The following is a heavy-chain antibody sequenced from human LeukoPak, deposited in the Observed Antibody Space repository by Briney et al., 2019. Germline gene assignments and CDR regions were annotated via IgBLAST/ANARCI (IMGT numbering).Heavy chain of an antibody. Sequence: SETLSLTCAVYGGSFSGYYWSWIRQPPGKGLEWIGEINHSGSANYNPSLKSRVTISVDTSKNQFSLKLSSVTAADTAVYYCARGHRMGIAAARNWFDPWGQGTLVTVSS. V-gene: IGHV4-34*01. J-gene: IGHJ5*02. CDR2: INHSGSA. CDR1: GGSFSGYY. D-gene: IGHD6-13*01. CDR3: ARGHRMGIAAARNWFDP.